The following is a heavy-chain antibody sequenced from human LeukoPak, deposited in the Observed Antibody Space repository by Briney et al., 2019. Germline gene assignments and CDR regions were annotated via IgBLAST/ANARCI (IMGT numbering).Heavy chain of an antibody. J-gene: IGHJ4*02. V-gene: IGHV3-11*04. Sequence: GGSLTLSCAASGFTFSDYYMTWIRQAPGKGLEGVSYISSSGSTIYYTDSVKGRFTISRDNAKNSLYLQMNSLRAEDTAVFYCARGLATIPFDYWGQGTLVTVSS. CDR3: ARGLATIPFDY. D-gene: IGHD5-24*01. CDR2: ISSSGSTI. CDR1: GFTFSDYY.